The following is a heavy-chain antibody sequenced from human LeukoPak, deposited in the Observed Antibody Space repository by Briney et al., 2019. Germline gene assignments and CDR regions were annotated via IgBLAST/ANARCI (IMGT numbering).Heavy chain of an antibody. J-gene: IGHJ5*02. CDR3: ARGYGGRGVLWFDP. CDR1: GGSISSYY. CDR2: IYHSGST. Sequence: SETLSLTCTVSGGSISSYYWSWIRQPPGKGLEWIGYIYHSGSTNYNPSLKSRVTISVDTSKNRFSLKLSSVTAADTAVYYCARGYGGRGVLWFDPWGQGTLVTVSS. V-gene: IGHV4-59*01. D-gene: IGHD4-23*01.